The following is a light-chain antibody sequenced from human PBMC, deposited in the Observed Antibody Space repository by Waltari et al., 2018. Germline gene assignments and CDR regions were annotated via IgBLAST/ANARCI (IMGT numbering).Light chain of an antibody. V-gene: IGKV5-2*01. Sequence: ETTVTQSPAFISATPGDKVTISCKVSQDIDDDINWYQQKPGEAVFFIVQEAKTLVPGVSPRFSGSWYGRDFTLTINDVKSEDAAYYFCLQHDNFPWTFGQGTKVEIK. CDR2: EAK. CDR3: LQHDNFPWT. J-gene: IGKJ1*01. CDR1: QDIDDD.